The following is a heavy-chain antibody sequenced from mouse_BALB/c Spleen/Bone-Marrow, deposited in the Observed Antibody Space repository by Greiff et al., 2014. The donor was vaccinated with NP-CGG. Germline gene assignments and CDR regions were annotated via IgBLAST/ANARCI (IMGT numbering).Heavy chain of an antibody. D-gene: IGHD2-2*01. Sequence: EVQRVESGPELVKPGASVKISCKASGYTFTDYNMHWVKQSHGKSLEWIGYIYPYNGGTGYNQKFKSKATLTVDTSSSTAYMELRSLTSEDSAVYYCAREGGYYDALDFWGQGTSVTVSS. V-gene: IGHV1S29*02. CDR3: AREGGYYDALDF. CDR2: IYPYNGGT. CDR1: GYTFTDYN. J-gene: IGHJ4*01.